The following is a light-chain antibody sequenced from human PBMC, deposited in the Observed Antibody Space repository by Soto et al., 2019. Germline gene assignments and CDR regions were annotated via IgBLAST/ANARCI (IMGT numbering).Light chain of an antibody. Sequence: DIPMTQSPTSLSASVGDRVTITCRASQGISNFVAWYQQKPWKAPKLLIYAASTLQSGVPPRFSGSGSGTDFTLTITGLQPEDVAIYSGQKYSSVPVFGPGTKVEIK. J-gene: IGKJ3*01. V-gene: IGKV1-27*01. CDR2: AAS. CDR1: QGISNF. CDR3: QKYSSVPV.